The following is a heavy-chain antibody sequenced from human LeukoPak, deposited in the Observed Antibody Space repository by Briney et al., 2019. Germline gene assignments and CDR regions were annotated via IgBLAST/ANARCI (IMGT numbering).Heavy chain of an antibody. CDR2: IKGDGSEK. D-gene: IGHD6-19*01. CDR3: ATVRGSDWYMDY. J-gene: IGHJ4*02. V-gene: IGHV3-7*03. Sequence: EVQLVQSGGGLVQPGGSLRLSCAASGFTFSNYWMSWVRQAPGKGLEWVANIKGDGSEKYSVDSVRGRFAISRDNAKTSLFLQMNTLRAEDTAVYYCATVRGSDWYMDYWGQGTLVTVSS. CDR1: GFTFSNYW.